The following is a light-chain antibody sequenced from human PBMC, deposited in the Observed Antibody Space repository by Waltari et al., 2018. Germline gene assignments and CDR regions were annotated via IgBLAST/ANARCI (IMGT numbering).Light chain of an antibody. J-gene: IGLJ1*01. CDR3: CSFAGYGIYV. CDR1: NSNVDILHL. Sequence: QSALTQPASVSGSPGQSITISCTAVNSNVDILHLVSWYQHHPGRNPRLLIYEISQRPSGISNRFSGSKSGNTASLIISGLQPEDEADYFCCSFAGYGIYVFGSGTQVSVL. V-gene: IGLV2-23*02. CDR2: EIS.